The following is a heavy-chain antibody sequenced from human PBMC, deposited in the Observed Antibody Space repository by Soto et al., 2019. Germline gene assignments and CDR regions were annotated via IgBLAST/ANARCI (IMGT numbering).Heavy chain of an antibody. Sequence: GGSLRLSCAASGFTFSSYGMHWVRQAPGKGLEWVAVISYDGSNKYYADSVKGRFTISRDNSKNTLYLQMNSLRAEDTAVYYCAKDGKDSSSWFSYFDYWGQGTLVTVSS. CDR3: AKDGKDSSSWFSYFDY. CDR2: ISYDGSNK. CDR1: GFTFSSYG. V-gene: IGHV3-30*18. J-gene: IGHJ4*02. D-gene: IGHD6-13*01.